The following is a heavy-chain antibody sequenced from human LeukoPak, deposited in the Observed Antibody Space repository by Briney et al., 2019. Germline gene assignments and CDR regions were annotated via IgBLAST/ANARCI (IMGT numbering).Heavy chain of an antibody. V-gene: IGHV5-51*01. CDR2: IYPGDSDT. D-gene: IGHD6-19*01. J-gene: IGHJ6*02. CDR3: ARLDGSGWSNYYYYYGMDV. Sequence: GESLKISCKGSGYSFTSYWIGWVRQMPGKGLEWMGIIYPGDSDTRYSPSFQGQVTISADKSISTAYLQWSSLKASDTAMYYCARLDGSGWSNYYYYYGMDVWGQGTTVTASS. CDR1: GYSFTSYW.